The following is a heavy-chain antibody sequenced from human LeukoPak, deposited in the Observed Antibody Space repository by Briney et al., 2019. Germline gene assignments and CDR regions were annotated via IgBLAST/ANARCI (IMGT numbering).Heavy chain of an antibody. CDR1: GFTFSSYS. J-gene: IGHJ4*02. D-gene: IGHD5-18*01. Sequence: PGGSLRLSCAASGFTFSSYSMNWVRQAPGKGLEWVSYISSSSSTIYYADSVEGRFTISRDNAKNSLYLQMNSLRVEDTAVYYCVRDRGTSMVHFDSWGQGTLVTVSS. CDR2: ISSSSSTI. V-gene: IGHV3-48*01. CDR3: VRDRGTSMVHFDS.